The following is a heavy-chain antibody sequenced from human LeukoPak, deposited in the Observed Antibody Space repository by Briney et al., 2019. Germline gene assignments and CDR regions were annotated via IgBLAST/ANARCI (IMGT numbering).Heavy chain of an antibody. CDR3: AKGIAAAGLFDY. Sequence: SGPTLVKPTQTLTLTCTFSGFSLSTRGVGVGWIRQPPGKALEWLALIYWDDDQRYSPSLKSRLTITKDTSKNQVVLTMANMDPVDTATYYCAKGIAAAGLFDYWGQGTLVTVSS. CDR1: GFSLSTRGVG. V-gene: IGHV2-5*02. D-gene: IGHD6-13*01. CDR2: IYWDDDQ. J-gene: IGHJ4*02.